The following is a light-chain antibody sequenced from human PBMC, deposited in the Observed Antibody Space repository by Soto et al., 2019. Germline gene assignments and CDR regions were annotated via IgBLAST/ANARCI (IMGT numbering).Light chain of an antibody. Sequence: SYELTQPLSVSVALGQTARITCGGNNIGSKNVHWYQQKPGQAPVQVIYRDSNRPSGIPERFSGSNSGNTATLTISRAQAGEEADYYCQVWDSSTVVFGGGTKLTVL. CDR3: QVWDSSTVV. CDR1: NIGSKN. J-gene: IGLJ2*01. CDR2: RDS. V-gene: IGLV3-9*01.